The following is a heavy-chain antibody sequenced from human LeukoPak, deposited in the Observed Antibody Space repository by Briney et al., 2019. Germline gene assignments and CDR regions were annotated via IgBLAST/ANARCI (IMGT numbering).Heavy chain of an antibody. Sequence: SETLSLACTVSGGSTSSYYWSWIRQPAGKGLEWIGRIHTSGSTNYNPSLKSRVTMSVDTSKNQFSLKLTSVTAADTAVYYCARAGDYGDYVGWFDPWGQGTLVTVSS. CDR1: GGSTSSYY. D-gene: IGHD4-17*01. V-gene: IGHV4-4*07. CDR2: IHTSGST. J-gene: IGHJ5*02. CDR3: ARAGDYGDYVGWFDP.